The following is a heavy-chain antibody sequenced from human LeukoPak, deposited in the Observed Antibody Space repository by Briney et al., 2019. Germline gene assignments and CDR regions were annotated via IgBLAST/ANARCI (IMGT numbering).Heavy chain of an antibody. D-gene: IGHD1-26*01. J-gene: IGHJ4*02. V-gene: IGHV3-23*01. CDR1: GFTFSSYA. Sequence: GGSDRLSCAASGFTFSSYAMSWVRQAPGKGLEWVSAISDSAGSTYYADSVRGRFTISRDNSENTLCLQMDSLRAEDTALYFCAKPQTNSGRYSFDYWGQGTLFTVSS. CDR2: ISDSAGST. CDR3: AKPQTNSGRYSFDY.